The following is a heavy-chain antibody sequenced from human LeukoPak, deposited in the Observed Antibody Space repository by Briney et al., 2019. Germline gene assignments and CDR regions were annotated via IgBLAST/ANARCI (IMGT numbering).Heavy chain of an antibody. CDR1: GYTFTSYD. D-gene: IGHD4-17*01. CDR2: IIPIFGTA. CDR3: ARNYRDHNLPYYYYYYYMDV. V-gene: IGHV1-69*06. J-gene: IGHJ6*03. Sequence: ASVKVSCKASGYTFTSYDINWVRQAPGQGLEWMGGIIPIFGTANYAQKFQGRVTITADKSTSTAYMELSSLRSEDTAVYYCARNYRDHNLPYYYYYYYMDVWGKGTTVTVSS.